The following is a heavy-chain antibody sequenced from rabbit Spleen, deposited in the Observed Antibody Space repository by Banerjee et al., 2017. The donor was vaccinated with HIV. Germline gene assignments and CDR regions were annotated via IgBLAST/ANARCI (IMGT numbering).Heavy chain of an antibody. CDR1: GFSFSSSYY. J-gene: IGHJ5*01. CDR2: IRTGDGST. CDR3: ARLMTYGYAGFGYATLDWLDL. D-gene: IGHD6-1*01. V-gene: IGHV1S40*01. Sequence: QSLEESGGDLVKPEGSLTLTCTASGFSFSSSYYMYWVRQAPGKGLEWIGCIRTGDGSTYYASWAKGRFTISKTSSTTVTLQMTSLTAADTATYFCARLMTYGYAGFGYATLDWLDLWGQGTLVTVS.